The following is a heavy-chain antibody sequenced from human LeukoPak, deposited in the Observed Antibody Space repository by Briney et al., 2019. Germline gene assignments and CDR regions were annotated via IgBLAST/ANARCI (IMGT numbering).Heavy chain of an antibody. J-gene: IGHJ4*02. CDR3: AGQSTWYPHFDC. V-gene: IGHV4-39*01. CDR1: GGSISSSNYF. CDR2: IYYSGGT. Sequence: SETLSLTCTVSGGSISSSNYFWGWIRQPPGKGLEWIGNIYYSGGTYYNPSLKSRVTISVDTSKGQFSLKLSSVTAADTAVYFCAGQSTWYPHFDCWGEGTLVTVSS. D-gene: IGHD6-13*01.